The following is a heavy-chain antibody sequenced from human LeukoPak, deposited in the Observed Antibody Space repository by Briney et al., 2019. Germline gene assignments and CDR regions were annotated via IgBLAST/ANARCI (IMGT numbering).Heavy chain of an antibody. CDR2: MNPNSGNT. D-gene: IGHD6-13*01. Sequence: ASVKVSCKASGYTFTSYDINGVRPATGQGLEWMGWMNPNSGNTGYAQKFQGRVTLTRNPSISTAYMELSSLRSEDTAVYYCARARSSSSLVRYYYYYYYMDVWGKGTTVTVSS. CDR1: GYTFTSYD. CDR3: ARARSSSSLVRYYYYYYYMDV. J-gene: IGHJ6*03. V-gene: IGHV1-8*01.